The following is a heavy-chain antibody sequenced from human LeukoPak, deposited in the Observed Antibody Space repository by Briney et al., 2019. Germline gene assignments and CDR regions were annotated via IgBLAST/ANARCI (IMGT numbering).Heavy chain of an antibody. CDR3: ARDSPPNNAFDI. CDR1: GASISSYN. CDR2: IFIAGTT. J-gene: IGHJ3*02. Sequence: PSETLSLTCTVSGASISSYNWGWIRQPPGKGLEWIGYIFIAGTTTYNPSLKSRVTISVETSKNQFSLKLSSVTAADTAVYYCARDSPPNNAFDIWGQGTMVTVSS. D-gene: IGHD2/OR15-2a*01. V-gene: IGHV4-59*12.